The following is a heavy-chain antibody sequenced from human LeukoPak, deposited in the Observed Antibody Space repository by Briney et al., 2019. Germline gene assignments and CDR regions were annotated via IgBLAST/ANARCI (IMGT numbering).Heavy chain of an antibody. CDR2: INQDGSEE. CDR1: GFTFSNYW. D-gene: IGHD5-12*01. Sequence: GGSLRLSCAASGFTFSNYWMTWLRQAPGKGLEWVAHINQDGSEEHYMDSAKARFTISRDNAKNSLSLQMNSLRAEDTAVYYCVRDGGVSGYDLLDYWGQGTLVTVSS. J-gene: IGHJ4*02. CDR3: VRDGGVSGYDLLDY. V-gene: IGHV3-7*01.